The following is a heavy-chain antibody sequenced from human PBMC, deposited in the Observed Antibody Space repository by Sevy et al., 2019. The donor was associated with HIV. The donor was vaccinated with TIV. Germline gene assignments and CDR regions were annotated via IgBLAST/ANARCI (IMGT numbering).Heavy chain of an antibody. CDR1: GGTFSSYA. J-gene: IGHJ6*02. CDR2: IIPIFGTA. V-gene: IGHV1-69*13. Sequence: ASVKVSCKASGGTFSSYAISWVRQAPGQGLEWMGGIIPIFGTANYAQKFQGRGTITADESTSTAYMELSSLRSEDTAVYYCARDGGRDHSSSWSYYYYGMAVWGQGTTVTASS. CDR3: ARDGGRDHSSSWSYYYYGMAV. D-gene: IGHD6-13*01.